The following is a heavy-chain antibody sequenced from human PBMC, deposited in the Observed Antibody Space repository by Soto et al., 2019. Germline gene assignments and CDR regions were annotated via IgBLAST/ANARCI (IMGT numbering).Heavy chain of an antibody. D-gene: IGHD3-22*01. J-gene: IGHJ6*02. Sequence: GGSLRLSCAASGFTFSSYAMSWVRQAPGKGLEWVSAISGSGGSTYYPDSVKGRFTISRDNSKNTLYLQMNSLRAEDTAVYYCARVVVVIPPGYYYAMDVWGQGTTVTVSS. V-gene: IGHV3-23*01. CDR1: GFTFSSYA. CDR3: ARVVVVIPPGYYYAMDV. CDR2: ISGSGGST.